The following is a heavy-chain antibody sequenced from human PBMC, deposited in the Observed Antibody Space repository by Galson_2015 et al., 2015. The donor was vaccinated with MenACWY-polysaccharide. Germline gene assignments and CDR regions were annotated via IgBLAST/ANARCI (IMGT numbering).Heavy chain of an antibody. CDR1: GFTFDDYA. D-gene: IGHD4-17*01. J-gene: IGHJ4*02. V-gene: IGHV3-9*01. Sequence: SLRLSCAASGFTFDDYAMHWVRQAPGKGLEWVSGISWNSGSIGYADSVKGRFTISRDNAKNSLYLQMNSLRAEDTALYYCAKTGDDYGDDGGYWGQGTLVTVSS. CDR3: AKTGDDYGDDGGY. CDR2: ISWNSGSI.